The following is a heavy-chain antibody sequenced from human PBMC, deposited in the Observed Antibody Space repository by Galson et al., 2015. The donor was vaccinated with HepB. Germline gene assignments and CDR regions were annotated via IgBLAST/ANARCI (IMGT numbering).Heavy chain of an antibody. Sequence: LRLSCAASGFTFSSYGMHWVRQAPGKGLEWVAVVSYDGSNKYYADSVKGRFTISRDNSKNTLYLQMNSLRAEDTAIYYCAKDGGRGYTYGPNWFDPRGQGTLVTVSS. CDR3: AKDGGRGYTYGPNWFDP. J-gene: IGHJ5*02. V-gene: IGHV3-30*18. CDR1: GFTFSSYG. D-gene: IGHD5-18*01. CDR2: VSYDGSNK.